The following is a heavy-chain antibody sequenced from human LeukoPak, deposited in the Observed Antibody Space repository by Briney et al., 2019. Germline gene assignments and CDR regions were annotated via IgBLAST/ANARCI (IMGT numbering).Heavy chain of an antibody. V-gene: IGHV3-30*04. CDR1: GFTFSSYA. CDR2: ISYDGSNK. CDR3: ARGGDAFDI. J-gene: IGHJ3*02. Sequence: GGSLRLSCAASGFTFSSYAMHWVRQAPGKGLEWVAVISYDGSNKYYADSVKGRFTISRDNSKNTLYLQMNSLRAEDTAVYYCARGGDAFDIWGQGTMVTVSS.